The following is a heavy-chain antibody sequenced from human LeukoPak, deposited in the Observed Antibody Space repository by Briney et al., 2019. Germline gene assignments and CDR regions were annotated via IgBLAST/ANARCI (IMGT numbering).Heavy chain of an antibody. CDR3: ARDIGAGAWGDFNY. J-gene: IGHJ4*02. CDR1: GYTVTRYY. D-gene: IGHD1-26*01. CDR2: INPNSGGT. V-gene: IGHV1-2*06. Sequence: ASVKVSCRASGYTVTRYYMHWVRQAPGQGLEWMGRINPNSGGTNYAQTFQGRVTMTRDTSISTAYMELSRLRSDDTAVYYCARDIGAGAWGDFNYWGQGTLVTVSS.